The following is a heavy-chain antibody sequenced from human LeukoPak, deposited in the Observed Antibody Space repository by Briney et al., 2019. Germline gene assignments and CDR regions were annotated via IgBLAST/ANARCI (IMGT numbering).Heavy chain of an antibody. CDR2: ISAYNGNT. D-gene: IGHD1-26*01. V-gene: IGHV1-18*01. J-gene: IGHJ4*02. CDR3: SRSPMVGPTRVDF. CDR1: GYTFTSYG. Sequence: ASVKVSCKASGYTFTSYGISWVRQAPGQGLEWMGWISAYNGNTNYAQKLQGRVTMTTDTSTSTAYMELRSLRSDDTAMYYCSRSPMVGPTRVDFCGQGTLVTVSS.